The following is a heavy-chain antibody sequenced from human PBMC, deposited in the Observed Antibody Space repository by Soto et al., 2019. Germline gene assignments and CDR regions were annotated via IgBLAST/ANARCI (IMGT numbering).Heavy chain of an antibody. CDR3: AKDLGAARPYYGLDV. D-gene: IGHD6-6*01. CDR1: GFTFSTYG. CDR2: ISYHESNK. Sequence: GGSLRLSCTASGFTFSTYGMHWVRQAPGKGLEWVAVISYHESNKYYGASVRGRFTISRENSKNTLYLQMNSLRAEDTAVYYCAKDLGAARPYYGLDVWGQGTTVTVSS. V-gene: IGHV3-30*18. J-gene: IGHJ6*02.